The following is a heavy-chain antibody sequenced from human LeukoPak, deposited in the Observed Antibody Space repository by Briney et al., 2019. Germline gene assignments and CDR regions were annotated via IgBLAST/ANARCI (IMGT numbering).Heavy chain of an antibody. J-gene: IGHJ4*02. CDR2: ISAYNGNT. CDR3: ARDLGYSSSWYVVDY. D-gene: IGHD6-13*01. Sequence: ASVKVSCKASGYTFTSYGISWVRQAPGQGLERMGWISAYNGNTNYAQKLQGRVTMTTDTSTSTAYMELRSLRSDDTAVYYCARDLGYSSSWYVVDYWGQGTLVTVSS. CDR1: GYTFTSYG. V-gene: IGHV1-18*01.